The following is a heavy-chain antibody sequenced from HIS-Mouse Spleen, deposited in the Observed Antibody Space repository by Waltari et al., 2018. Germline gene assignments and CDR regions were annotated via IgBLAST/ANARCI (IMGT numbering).Heavy chain of an antibody. CDR2: IYYSGST. V-gene: IGHV4-39*01. CDR1: GGSISSSSYY. CDR3: ARRRGWFDY. Sequence: QLQLQESGPGLVKPSETLSLTCTVPGGSISSSSYYWGWIRQPPGKGLEWIGSIYYSGSTYYNPYLKSRVTISVDTSKNQFSLKLSSVTAADTAVYYCARRRGWFDYWGQGTLVTVSS. D-gene: IGHD6-19*01. J-gene: IGHJ4*02.